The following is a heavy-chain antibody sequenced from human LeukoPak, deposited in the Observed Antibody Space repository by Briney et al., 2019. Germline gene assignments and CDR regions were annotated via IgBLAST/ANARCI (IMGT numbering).Heavy chain of an antibody. CDR2: ISAYNGNT. V-gene: IGHV1-18*01. CDR1: GYTFTSYG. Sequence: ASVKVSCKGSGYTFTSYGISWVRQAAGQGLEWMGWISAYNGNTNYAQKLQGRVTMTTATTTSTAYMDLRSLRSDHTAVYYCARVIVAATTSRFDYWGQGTLVTVSS. CDR3: ARVIVAATTSRFDY. J-gene: IGHJ4*02. D-gene: IGHD1-26*01.